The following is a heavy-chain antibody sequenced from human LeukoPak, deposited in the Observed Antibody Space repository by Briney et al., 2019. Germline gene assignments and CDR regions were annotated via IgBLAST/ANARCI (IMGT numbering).Heavy chain of an antibody. V-gene: IGHV4-34*01. J-gene: IGHJ4*02. CDR3: ARDSGYSYGLDY. D-gene: IGHD5-18*01. CDR2: VNHSGST. Sequence: SETLSLTCAVYGGSFSGYYWSWIRQPPGKGLEWIGEVNHSGSTNYNPSLKSRVTISVDTSKNQLSLKLSSVTAADTAVYYCARDSGYSYGLDYWGQGTLVTVSS. CDR1: GGSFSGYY.